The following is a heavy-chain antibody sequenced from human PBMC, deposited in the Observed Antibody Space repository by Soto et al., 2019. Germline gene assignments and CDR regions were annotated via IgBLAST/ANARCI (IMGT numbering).Heavy chain of an antibody. CDR3: ARGVGSGSYYNQYNWFDP. CDR2: ISAYNGNT. CDR1: GYTFTNSG. D-gene: IGHD3-10*01. J-gene: IGHJ5*02. Sequence: QVQLVQSGAEVKKPGASVTVSCKASGYTFTNSGISWVRQATGQVLEWMGWISAYNGNTKYAKKFQGRVTMTTDTSTSTAYMEQRSLRSDDTAVYYCARGVGSGSYYNQYNWFDPWGQGPLVTVSS. V-gene: IGHV1-18*01.